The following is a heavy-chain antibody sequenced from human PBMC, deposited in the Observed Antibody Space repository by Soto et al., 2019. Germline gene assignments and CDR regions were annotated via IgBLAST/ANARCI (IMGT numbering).Heavy chain of an antibody. Sequence: GGSLRISCAASGFTFSSYSMNWVRQAPGKGMEWVSSISSSSSSIYYGVSVKGRLTISRVNARNSLYLKMNSLRAEDTARYYCAGVSSAYYPPNLGYYGMDVWGQVPTFPVSS. V-gene: IGHV3-21*01. D-gene: IGHD3-22*01. J-gene: IGHJ6*02. CDR2: ISSSSSSI. CDR1: GFTFSSYS. CDR3: AGVSSAYYPPNLGYYGMDV.